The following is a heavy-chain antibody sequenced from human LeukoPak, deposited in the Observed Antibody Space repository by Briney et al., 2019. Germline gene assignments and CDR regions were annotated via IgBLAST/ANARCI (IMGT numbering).Heavy chain of an antibody. V-gene: IGHV4-34*01. J-gene: IGHJ4*02. Sequence: SETLSLTCAVYGGSFSGYYWSWIRQPPGKGLEWIGEINHSGSTNYNPSLKSRVTISVDTSKNEFSLKLSSVTAAVTAVYYCARSRGVIDYWGQGTLVAVSS. D-gene: IGHD3-10*01. CDR1: GGSFSGYY. CDR3: ARSRGVIDY. CDR2: INHSGST.